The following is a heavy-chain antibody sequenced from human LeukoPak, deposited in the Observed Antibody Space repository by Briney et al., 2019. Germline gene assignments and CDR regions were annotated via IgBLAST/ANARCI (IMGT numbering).Heavy chain of an antibody. J-gene: IGHJ1*01. V-gene: IGHV1-8*01. Sequence: ASVKVSCKASGYTFTSYDINWVRQATGQGLEWMGWMNPNSGNTGYAQKLQGRVTMTRNISISTAYMELSSLRSEDTAVYYCARASLKRLPAEYFQHWGQGALVTVSS. CDR2: MNPNSGNT. CDR3: ARASLKRLPAEYFQH. CDR1: GYTFTSYD. D-gene: IGHD2-2*01.